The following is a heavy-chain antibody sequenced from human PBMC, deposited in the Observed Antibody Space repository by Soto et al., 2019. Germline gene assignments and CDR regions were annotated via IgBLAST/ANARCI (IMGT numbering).Heavy chain of an antibody. J-gene: IGHJ5*02. V-gene: IGHV2-5*02. CDR2: IYWDDDK. Sequence: QITLKESGPTLVKPTQTLTLTCTFSGFSLSTSGVGVGWIRQPPGKALKWLALIYWDDDKRYSPSLKSRLTITKDTSKNQVVLTMTNMDPVDTATYYCAHSLYDYVWGTNWFDPWGQGTLVTVSS. CDR1: GFSLSTSGVG. CDR3: AHSLYDYVWGTNWFDP. D-gene: IGHD3-16*01.